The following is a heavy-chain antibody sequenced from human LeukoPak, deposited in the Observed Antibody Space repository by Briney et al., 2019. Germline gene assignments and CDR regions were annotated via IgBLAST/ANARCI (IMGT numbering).Heavy chain of an antibody. CDR3: AKEAYGSGSYYTPVDY. J-gene: IGHJ4*02. CDR2: ISGSGGST. D-gene: IGHD3-10*01. CDR1: GFTFSSYA. V-gene: IGHV3-23*01. Sequence: GGSLRLSCAASGFTFSSYAMSWVRQAPGKGLEWVSAISGSGGSTYYADSVKGRFTISRDNSKNTLYLQMNSLRAEDTAVYYCAKEAYGSGSYYTPVDYWGQGTLVTVSS.